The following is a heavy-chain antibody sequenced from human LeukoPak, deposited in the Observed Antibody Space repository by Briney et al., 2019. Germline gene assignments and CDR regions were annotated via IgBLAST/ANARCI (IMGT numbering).Heavy chain of an antibody. CDR1: GGSISSYY. J-gene: IGHJ5*02. CDR2: IYDGGST. CDR3: ALSLPGNWFDP. V-gene: IGHV4-59*01. Sequence: SETLSLTCTVSGGSISSYYWSWIRQPPGKGLEWIGYIYDGGSTNYNPSLKSRVTISVDTSKNQFSLKLSSVTAADTAVYYCALSLPGNWFDPWGQGTLVTVSS. D-gene: IGHD3-10*01.